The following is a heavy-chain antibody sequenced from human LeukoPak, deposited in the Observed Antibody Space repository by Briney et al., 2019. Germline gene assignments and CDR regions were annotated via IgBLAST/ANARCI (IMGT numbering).Heavy chain of an antibody. J-gene: IGHJ4*02. CDR1: GYSFTSYW. Sequence: GESLRISCKGSGYSFTSYWISWVRQMPGKGLEWMGRIDPSDSYTNYSTSFQGHVTISADKSISTAYLQWSSLKASDTAMYYCARRGLYSSSWYPFDYWGQGTLVTVSS. CDR2: IDPSDSYT. D-gene: IGHD6-13*01. V-gene: IGHV5-10-1*01. CDR3: ARRGLYSSSWYPFDY.